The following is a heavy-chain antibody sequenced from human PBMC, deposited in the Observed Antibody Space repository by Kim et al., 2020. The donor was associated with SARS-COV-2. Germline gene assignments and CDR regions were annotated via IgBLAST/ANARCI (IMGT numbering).Heavy chain of an antibody. CDR1: GYSFTDFW. CDR3: ARCHYYDSGGNYWASSFDF. Sequence: GESLKISCEGSGYSFTDFWIAWVRHMPGKGLEWMGIVSPADSITKYSPFFQGQVTISADKSISTAFLQWSSLKASDTAMYYCARCHYYDSGGNYWASSFDFWGLRTMVTVSS. J-gene: IGHJ3*01. D-gene: IGHD3-22*01. V-gene: IGHV5-51*01. CDR2: VSPADSIT.